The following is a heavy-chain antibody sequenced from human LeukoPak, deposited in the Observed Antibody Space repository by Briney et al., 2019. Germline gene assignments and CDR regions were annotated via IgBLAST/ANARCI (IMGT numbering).Heavy chain of an antibody. CDR1: GYTFTGYY. D-gene: IGHD6-13*01. CDR3: AREDSSSDAFDI. J-gene: IGHJ3*02. CDR2: INPKSGDT. Sequence: ASVKVSCKASGYTFTGYYIHWVRQAPGQGLEWMGRINPKSGDTNFARKFQGRVTMTRDTSITTAYMELSRLRYDDTAVYYCAREDSSSDAFDIWGQGTLVTVSS. V-gene: IGHV1-2*06.